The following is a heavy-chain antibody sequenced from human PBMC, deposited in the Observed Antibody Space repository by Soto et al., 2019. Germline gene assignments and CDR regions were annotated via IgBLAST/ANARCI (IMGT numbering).Heavy chain of an antibody. J-gene: IGHJ4*02. CDR1: GFTFSSFA. D-gene: IGHD3-10*01. Sequence: DVQLLESGGHLVHPGGSLRLSCVASGFTFSSFAMTWVRQAPGKGLEWVSSIRGGGGITNYPDSVRGRFTISRDNSKNTLYVQLDSLQGGDTAVYYCAKGGDYFGSGTYSRFDSWGQGTLVTVSS. V-gene: IGHV3-23*01. CDR2: IRGGGGIT. CDR3: AKGGDYFGSGTYSRFDS.